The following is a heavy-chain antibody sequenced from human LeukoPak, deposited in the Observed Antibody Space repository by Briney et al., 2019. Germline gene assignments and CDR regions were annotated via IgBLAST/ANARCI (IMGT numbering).Heavy chain of an antibody. CDR1: GVTVSSHY. J-gene: IGHJ4*02. Sequence: GGSLRLSCAASGVTVSSHYMSWVRQAPGKGLEWVSDIYSGGSTYYADSVKGRFTISRDSSKNTLYLQMNSLRAEDTAVYYCVISPNPYYFDYWGQGTLVTVSS. CDR3: VISPNPYYFDY. D-gene: IGHD2/OR15-2a*01. V-gene: IGHV3-53*01. CDR2: IYSGGST.